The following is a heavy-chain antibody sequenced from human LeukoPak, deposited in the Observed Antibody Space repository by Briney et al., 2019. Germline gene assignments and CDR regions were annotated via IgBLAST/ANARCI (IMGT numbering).Heavy chain of an antibody. CDR3: AKDTSGSYLKDPTPRDY. CDR2: ISDSGGST. D-gene: IGHD1-26*01. V-gene: IGHV3-23*01. Sequence: GGSLRLSCAASGFTFSSYAMSWVRQAPGKGLEWVSAISDSGGSTYYADSVKGRFTISRDNSKNTLYLQMNSLRAEDTAVYYCAKDTSGSYLKDPTPRDYWGQGTLVTVSS. J-gene: IGHJ4*02. CDR1: GFTFSSYA.